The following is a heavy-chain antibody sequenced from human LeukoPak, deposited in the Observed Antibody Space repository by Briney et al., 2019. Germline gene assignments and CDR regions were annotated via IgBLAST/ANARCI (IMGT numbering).Heavy chain of an antibody. J-gene: IGHJ3*02. CDR2: ITYDGSDT. V-gene: IGHV3-30*04. D-gene: IGHD1-1*01. CDR1: GFIFSTYA. Sequence: GGSLRLSCEASGFIFSTYAFHWVRQAPGKGPEWMAFITYDGSDTYFADSVKGRFTLSRDNSKNALYLQMNSLRTADTAAYYCARPGGYAFDIWGQGTMVTVSS. CDR3: ARPGGYAFDI.